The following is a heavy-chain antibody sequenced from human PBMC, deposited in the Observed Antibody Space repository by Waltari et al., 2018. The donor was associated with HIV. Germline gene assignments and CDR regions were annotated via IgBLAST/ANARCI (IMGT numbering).Heavy chain of an antibody. Sequence: EVQLVQSGAEVRKSGESLKISCKASGYTFTNYWIAWVRQMSGEGLEWMGIIYPFDADTRYNPSFEGHITISAGKALATAYLEWSNLNASDAAIYYCARLFYYDTTGYINNAFDIWGQGTVVTVS. CDR2: IYPFDADT. V-gene: IGHV5-51*03. J-gene: IGHJ3*02. D-gene: IGHD3-22*01. CDR1: GYTFTNYW. CDR3: ARLFYYDTTGYINNAFDI.